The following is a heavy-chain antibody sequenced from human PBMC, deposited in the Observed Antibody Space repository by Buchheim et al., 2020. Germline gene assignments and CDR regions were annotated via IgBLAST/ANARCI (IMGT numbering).Heavy chain of an antibody. V-gene: IGHV3-30*03. Sequence: QVQLVESRGGVVQPGRSLRLSCAASGSTFSSYGMHWVRQAPGKGLEWVAVISYDGSNKYYADSVKGRFTISRDNSKNTLYLQMNSLRAEDTAVYYCARDPKEWELPSDFWGQGTL. J-gene: IGHJ4*02. CDR1: GSTFSSYG. CDR3: ARDPKEWELPSDF. CDR2: ISYDGSNK. D-gene: IGHD1-26*01.